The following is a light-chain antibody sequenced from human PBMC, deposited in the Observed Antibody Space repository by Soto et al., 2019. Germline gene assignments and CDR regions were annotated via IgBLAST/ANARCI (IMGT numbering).Light chain of an antibody. CDR3: QQRSNWPPGYT. CDR1: QSVSSY. J-gene: IGKJ2*01. V-gene: IGKV3-11*01. Sequence: EIVLTQSPATLSLSPGERATLSCRASQSVSSYLAWYQQKPGQAPRLLIYDASNRATGIPAKYSGSGSGTDFTLLISSLEPEDFAVYYCQQRSNWPPGYTFGQGTKLEIK. CDR2: DAS.